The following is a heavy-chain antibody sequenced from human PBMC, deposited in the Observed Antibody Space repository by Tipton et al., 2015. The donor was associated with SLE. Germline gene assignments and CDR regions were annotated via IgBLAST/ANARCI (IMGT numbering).Heavy chain of an antibody. V-gene: IGHV4-34*01. CDR3: SRRGISFGADFDY. CDR2: INHSGGT. Sequence: AGLVKPSETLSLTCAVYGGSFSGYYWSWIRQPPGKGLEWIGEINHSGGTNYNPSLKSRVTMSVDTSKNQFSLRLNSVTAADTAVYYCSRRGISFGADFDYWGPGTLVTVSS. J-gene: IGHJ4*02. CDR1: GGSFSGYY. D-gene: IGHD3-16*01.